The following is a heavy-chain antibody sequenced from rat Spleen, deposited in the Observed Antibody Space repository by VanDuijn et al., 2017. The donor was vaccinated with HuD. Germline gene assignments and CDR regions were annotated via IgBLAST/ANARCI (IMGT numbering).Heavy chain of an antibody. D-gene: IGHD5-1*01. V-gene: IGHV5-31*01. CDR3: TREDWAFDY. CDR2: ITNTGGST. J-gene: IGHJ2*01. CDR1: GFTFNNYW. Sequence: EVQVLESGGGLVQPGNSLKLSCATSGFTFNNYWMTWIRQAPGKGLEWVASITNTGGSTYYPDSVKGRFTISRDNAKSTLYLQMNSLRSEDTATYYCTREDWAFDYWGQGVMVTVSS.